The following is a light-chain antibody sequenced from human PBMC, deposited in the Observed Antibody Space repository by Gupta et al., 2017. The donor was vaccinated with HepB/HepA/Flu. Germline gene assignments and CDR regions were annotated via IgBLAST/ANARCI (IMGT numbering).Light chain of an antibody. Sequence: QSALPQPASVSGSPGQSITISCPGTSSDVGGYNYGSWYQQHPGKAPKLMIYDVSKRPSGVSNRFSGSKSGNTASLTISGLQAEDEADYYCSSYTSSSTLVFGGGTKLTVL. CDR2: DVS. CDR3: SSYTSSSTLV. J-gene: IGLJ2*01. V-gene: IGLV2-14*01. CDR1: SSDVGGYNY.